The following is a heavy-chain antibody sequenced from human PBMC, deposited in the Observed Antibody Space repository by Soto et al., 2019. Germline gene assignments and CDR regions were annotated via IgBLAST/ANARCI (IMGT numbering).Heavy chain of an antibody. Sequence: EVQLVESGGGLVQPGQSLRLSCTAFGFTFGDYAMGWFRQSPGKGLEWLGFIRAKAFGGTTEYAASVEGRFTLSRDDSKSIAYLQMNSLKPEDTAMYYCARDSRPITRLRGDVDVWGKGTTVTVSS. CDR2: IRAKAFGGTT. CDR3: ARDSRPITRLRGDVDV. CDR1: GFTFGDYA. D-gene: IGHD3-10*01. J-gene: IGHJ6*04. V-gene: IGHV3-49*03.